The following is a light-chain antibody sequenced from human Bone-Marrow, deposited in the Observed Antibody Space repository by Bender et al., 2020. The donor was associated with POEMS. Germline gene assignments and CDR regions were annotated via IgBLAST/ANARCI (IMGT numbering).Light chain of an antibody. CDR1: SSDIGAYKY. CDR2: DVN. CDR3: SSYATTGTLV. Sequence: QSALAQPASVSGSPGQSITISCTGTSSDIGAYKYVSLHQQHPGEVPRLIIFDVNNRPSGVSNRFSASKSANTASLTISGLHPEDEADYYCSSYATTGTLVFGPGTKVTVL. J-gene: IGLJ1*01. V-gene: IGLV2-14*03.